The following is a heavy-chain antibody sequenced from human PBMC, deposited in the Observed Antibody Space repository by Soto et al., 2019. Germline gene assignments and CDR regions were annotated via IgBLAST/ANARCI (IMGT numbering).Heavy chain of an antibody. CDR3: ARRGSGSYYDY. Sequence: EVQLLESGGGLVQPGGSLRLSCAASGFTFSSYAMSWVRQAQVQGLEWVSAIRGSAGSTYYACSVKDRFTISRDNSKNTLYLQMNSLRAEYTAVYYCARRGSGSYYDYWGQGTLVTVSS. J-gene: IGHJ4*02. V-gene: IGHV3-23*01. CDR2: IRGSAGST. CDR1: GFTFSSYA. D-gene: IGHD1-26*01.